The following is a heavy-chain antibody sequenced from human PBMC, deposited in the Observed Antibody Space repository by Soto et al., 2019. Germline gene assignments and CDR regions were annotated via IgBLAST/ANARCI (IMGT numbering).Heavy chain of an antibody. CDR2: IYYSGST. D-gene: IGHD3-10*01. Sequence: SETLSLPCTVFGGSISSYYWRWIRQPPGKGLEWIGYIYYSGSTNYNPSLKSRVTISVDTSKNQFSLKLSSVTAADTAVYYCARDREEYYGSGSYVWFDPWGQGTLVTVSS. J-gene: IGHJ5*02. CDR1: GGSISSYY. CDR3: ARDREEYYGSGSYVWFDP. V-gene: IGHV4-59*01.